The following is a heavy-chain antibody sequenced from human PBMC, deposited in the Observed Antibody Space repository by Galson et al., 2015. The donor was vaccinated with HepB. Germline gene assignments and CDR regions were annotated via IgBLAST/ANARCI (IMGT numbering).Heavy chain of an antibody. V-gene: IGHV1-3*01. CDR2: INAGNGNT. CDR1: GYTFTSYA. D-gene: IGHD1-26*01. J-gene: IGHJ5*02. Sequence: SVKVSCKASGYTFTSYAMHWVRQAPGQRLEWMGWINAGNGNTKYSQKFQGRVTITRDTSASTAYMELSSLRSEDTAVYYCARSYQWELDPVQTDGFDPWGQGTLVTVSS. CDR3: ARSYQWELDPVQTDGFDP.